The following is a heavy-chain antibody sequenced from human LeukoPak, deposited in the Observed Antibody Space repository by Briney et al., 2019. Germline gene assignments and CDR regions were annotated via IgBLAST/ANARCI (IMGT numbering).Heavy chain of an antibody. D-gene: IGHD6-13*01. Sequence: SETLSLTCTASGGSISSYYWSWIRQPPGKGLEWIGYIYYSGSTNYNPSLKSRVTISVDTSKNQFSLKLSSVTAADTAVYYCARVSAGSSWYNDYWGQGTLVTVSS. CDR2: IYYSGST. V-gene: IGHV4-59*01. CDR3: ARVSAGSSWYNDY. J-gene: IGHJ4*02. CDR1: GGSISSYY.